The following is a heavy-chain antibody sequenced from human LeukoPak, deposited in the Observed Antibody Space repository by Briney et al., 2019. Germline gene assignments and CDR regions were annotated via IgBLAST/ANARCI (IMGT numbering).Heavy chain of an antibody. Sequence: SETLSLTCAVYGGSFSGYYWSWIRQPPGKGLEWIGEINHSGSTNYNPSLKSRVTISVDTSKNQFSLKLSSVTAADTAVYYCARVSDVAVSNWFDPWGQGTLVTVSS. CDR3: ARVSDVAVSNWFDP. CDR2: INHSGST. J-gene: IGHJ5*02. D-gene: IGHD2-15*01. CDR1: GGSFSGYY. V-gene: IGHV4-34*01.